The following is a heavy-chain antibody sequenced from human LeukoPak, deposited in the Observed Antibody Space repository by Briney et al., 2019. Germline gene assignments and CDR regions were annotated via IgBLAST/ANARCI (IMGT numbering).Heavy chain of an antibody. CDR3: ARDRSYNYGDRVFDY. D-gene: IGHD4-17*01. J-gene: IGHJ4*02. CDR2: IYYGGT. Sequence: SETLSLTCTVSGGSISSGYYYWSWIRQPPGKGLEYIGYIYYGGTYYNPSLKSRVTISVDTSKNQFSLKLSSVTAADTAVYYCARDRSYNYGDRVFDYWGQGTLVTVSS. V-gene: IGHV4-30-4*01. CDR1: GGSISSGYYY.